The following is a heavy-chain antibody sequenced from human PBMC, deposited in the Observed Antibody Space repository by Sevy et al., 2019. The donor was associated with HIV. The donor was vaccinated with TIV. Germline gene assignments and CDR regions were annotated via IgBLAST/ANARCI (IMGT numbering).Heavy chain of an antibody. CDR2: IWYDGSNK. CDR1: GFTFSDYG. V-gene: IGHV3-33*01. J-gene: IGHJ4*02. CDR3: ARDKLLPVMVTMVRGALSYYFDY. D-gene: IGHD3-10*01. Sequence: GGSLRLSCAASGFTFSDYGKHWVRQAPGKGLEWVAVIWYDGSNKYYADSVKGRFTISRDNSKNTMFLQMNSLRAEDTAVYYCARDKLLPVMVTMVRGALSYYFDYWGQGTLVTVSS.